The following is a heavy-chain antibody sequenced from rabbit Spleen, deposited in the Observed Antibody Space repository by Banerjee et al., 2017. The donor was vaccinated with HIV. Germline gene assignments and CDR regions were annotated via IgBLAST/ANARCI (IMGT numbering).Heavy chain of an antibody. CDR2: INAVTGKA. CDR1: GFSFSSSYY. J-gene: IGHJ4*01. V-gene: IGHV1S40*01. CDR3: AREDVGGSVSL. Sequence: QSLEESGGDLVKPGASLTLTCTASGFSFSSSYYMCWVRQAPGKGLQWIACINAVTGKAVYATWAKGRFTISKTSSTTVTLQMTSLTVADTATYFCAREDVGGSVSLWGPGTLVTVS. D-gene: IGHD1-1*01.